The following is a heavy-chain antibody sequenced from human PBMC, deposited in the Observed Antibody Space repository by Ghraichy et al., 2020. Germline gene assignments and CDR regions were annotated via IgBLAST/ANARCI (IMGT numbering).Heavy chain of an antibody. CDR1: GYTLTSYG. Sequence: KVSCKASGYTLTSYGISWVRQAPGQGLEWMGWINAYNGNTNYAQKLQGRVTMTTDTSTSTAYMELRSLRSDDTAVYYCARDPAAAGKNYYYMDVWGKGTTVTVSS. CDR2: INAYNGNT. V-gene: IGHV1-18*01. D-gene: IGHD6-13*01. CDR3: ARDPAAAGKNYYYMDV. J-gene: IGHJ6*03.